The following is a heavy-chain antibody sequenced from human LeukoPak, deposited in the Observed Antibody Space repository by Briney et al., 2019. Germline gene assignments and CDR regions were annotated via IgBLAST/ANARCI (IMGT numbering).Heavy chain of an antibody. CDR2: IWYDGSNK. Sequence: GSLRLSCAASGFTFSSYGMHWVRQALGKGLEWVAVIWYDGSNKYYADSVKGRFTISRDNSKNTLYLQMNSLRAEDTAVYYCARVRRYSSGWYDYFDYWGQGTLVTVSS. V-gene: IGHV3-33*01. CDR3: ARVRRYSSGWYDYFDY. D-gene: IGHD6-19*01. J-gene: IGHJ4*02. CDR1: GFTFSSYG.